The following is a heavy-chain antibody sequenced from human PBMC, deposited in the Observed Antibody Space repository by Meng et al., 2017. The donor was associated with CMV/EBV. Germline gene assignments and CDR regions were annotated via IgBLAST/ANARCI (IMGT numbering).Heavy chain of an antibody. CDR1: GYTFTGYG. J-gene: IGHJ4*01. CDR2: ISVYNGHT. V-gene: IGHV1-18*01. Sequence: QVQLVQSGVEVKKPGASVKVSCKASGYTFTGYGISWVRQAPGQGLEWMGWISVYNGHTNFAQNLQDRVTMTTDTSTSTAYVELRSLRSDDTAIYYCARGVPLGIIYSFDYWGQGTLVTVSS. CDR3: ARGVPLGIIYSFDY. D-gene: IGHD2-21*01.